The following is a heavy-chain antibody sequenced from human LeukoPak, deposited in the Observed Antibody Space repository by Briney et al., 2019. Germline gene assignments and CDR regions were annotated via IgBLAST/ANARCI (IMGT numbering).Heavy chain of an antibody. CDR1: GGSFSGYY. J-gene: IGHJ4*02. Sequence: PSEALSLTCAVYGGSFSGYYWSWIRQPPGKGLEWIGEINHSGSTNYNPSLKSRVTISVDTSKNQFSLKLSSVTAADTAVYYCARGPPRYYYDSSADYWGQGTLVTVSS. V-gene: IGHV4-34*01. CDR3: ARGPPRYYYDSSADY. CDR2: INHSGST. D-gene: IGHD3-22*01.